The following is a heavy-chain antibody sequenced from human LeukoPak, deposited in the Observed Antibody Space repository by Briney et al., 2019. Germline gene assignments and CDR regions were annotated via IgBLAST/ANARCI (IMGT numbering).Heavy chain of an antibody. CDR1: GFTFDDYA. J-gene: IGHJ4*02. D-gene: IGHD3-10*01. CDR3: AKDMAPTMVRDSLGIADY. V-gene: IGHV3-9*01. CDR2: ISWNSGSI. Sequence: QPGGSLRLSCAASGFTFDDYAMHWVRQAPGKGLEWVSGISWNSGSIGYADSVKGRFAISRDNAKNSLYLQMNSLRAEDTALYYCAKDMAPTMVRDSLGIADYWGQGTLVTVSS.